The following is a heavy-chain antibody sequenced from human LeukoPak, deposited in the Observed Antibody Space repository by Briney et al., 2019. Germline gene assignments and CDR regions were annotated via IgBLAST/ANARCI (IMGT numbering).Heavy chain of an antibody. CDR3: AKDFTVVVTAIVDY. CDR2: ISGSGGST. V-gene: IGHV3-23*01. D-gene: IGHD2-21*02. J-gene: IGHJ4*02. Sequence: GGSLRLSCAASGFTFSSYAMSWVRQAPGKGLEWVSAISGSGGSTYHADSVKGRFTISRDNSKNTLYLQMNSLRAEDTAVYYCAKDFTVVVTAIVDYWGQGTLVTVSS. CDR1: GFTFSSYA.